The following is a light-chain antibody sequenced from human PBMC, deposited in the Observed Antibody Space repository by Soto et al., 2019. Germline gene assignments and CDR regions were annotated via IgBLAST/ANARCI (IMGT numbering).Light chain of an antibody. V-gene: IGKV1-33*01. CDR3: QQYDNLPSFT. J-gene: IGKJ3*01. CDR2: DAS. Sequence: DIQMTQSPSSLSASVGDRVTITCQASQDISNYLNWYQQKPGKAPKLLIYDASNLETGVLSRFSGSGSGTDFTCTISSLQPEDIATYYCQQYDNLPSFTFGPGTKVDIK. CDR1: QDISNY.